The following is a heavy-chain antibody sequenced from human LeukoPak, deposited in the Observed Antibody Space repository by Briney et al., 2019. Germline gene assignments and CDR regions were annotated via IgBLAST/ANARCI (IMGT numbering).Heavy chain of an antibody. V-gene: IGHV4-34*01. CDR2: INHSGST. J-gene: IGHJ6*03. CDR3: ARLAVADPYYYYYYYMDV. CDR1: GGSFSGYY. Sequence: PSETLSLTRAVYGGSFSGYYWSWIRQPPGKGLEWIGEINHSGSTNYNPSLKSRVTISVDTSKNQFSLKLSSVTAADTAVYYCARLAVADPYYYYYYYMDVWGKGTTVTVSS. D-gene: IGHD6-19*01.